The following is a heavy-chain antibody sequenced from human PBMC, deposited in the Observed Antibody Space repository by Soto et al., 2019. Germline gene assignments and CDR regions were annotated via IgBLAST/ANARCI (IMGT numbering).Heavy chain of an antibody. CDR1: GFPFRSYG. J-gene: IGHJ4*02. CDR2: VSYSQSYT. V-gene: IGHV3-30*18. D-gene: IGHD6-6*01. CDR3: AKDRRTNSSRNYFFDS. Sequence: HPGGSLRLSCAASGFPFRSYGMHWVRQAPGKGLEWVALVSYSQSYTYYADSVKGRFTISRDNSMNTLFLQMNSLKTDDTAVYYCAKDRRTNSSRNYFFDSWGQGTLVTVSS.